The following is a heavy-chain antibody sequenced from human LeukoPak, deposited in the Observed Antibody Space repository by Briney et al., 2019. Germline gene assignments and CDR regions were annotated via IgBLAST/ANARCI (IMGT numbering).Heavy chain of an antibody. CDR1: GYTFTSYA. D-gene: IGHD4-17*01. CDR3: ACYDCGDLRWFDP. J-gene: IGHJ5*02. V-gene: IGHV1-3*01. Sequence: GASVKVSCKASGYTFTSYAMHWVRQAPGQRLEWMGWINAGNGNTKYSQKFQGRVTITRDTSASTAYMELSSLRSEDTAVYYCACYDCGDLRWFDPWGQGTLVTVSS. CDR2: INAGNGNT.